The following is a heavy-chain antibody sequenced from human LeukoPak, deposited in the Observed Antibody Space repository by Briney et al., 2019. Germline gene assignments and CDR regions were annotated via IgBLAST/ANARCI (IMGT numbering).Heavy chain of an antibody. CDR2: IWYDGSNK. CDR1: GFTFSSYG. D-gene: IGHD3-22*01. CDR3: ARWGHYDSSGYCDY. V-gene: IGHV3-33*08. Sequence: GGSLRLSCAASGFTFSSYGMHWVRQAPGKGLEWVAVIWYDGSNKYYADSVKGRFTISRDNSKSTLYLQMNSLRAEDTAVYYCARWGHYDSSGYCDYWGQGTLVTVSS. J-gene: IGHJ4*02.